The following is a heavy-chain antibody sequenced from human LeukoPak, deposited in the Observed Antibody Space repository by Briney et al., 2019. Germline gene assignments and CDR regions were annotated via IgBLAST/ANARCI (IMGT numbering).Heavy chain of an antibody. V-gene: IGHV1-2*02. CDR1: GYTFTGYY. Sequence: GASVKVSCKASGYTFTGYYMQWVRQAPGQGLEWVGWINPNSGGTHYAQKFQGRVTMTRDTSISTAYMEVSRLTYDDTAVYYCARDPQGWLVRGGHYSFGMDVWGQGTTVTVSS. J-gene: IGHJ6*02. D-gene: IGHD6-19*01. CDR2: INPNSGGT. CDR3: ARDPQGWLVRGGHYSFGMDV.